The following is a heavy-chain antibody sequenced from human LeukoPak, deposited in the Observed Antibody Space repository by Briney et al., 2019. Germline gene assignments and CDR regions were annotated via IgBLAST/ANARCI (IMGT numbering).Heavy chain of an antibody. J-gene: IGHJ6*03. V-gene: IGHV1-24*01. D-gene: IGHD6-6*01. CDR2: FDPEDGET. Sequence: ASVKVSCKVSGYTLTELSMHWVRQAPGKGLECMGGFDPEDGETIYAQKFQGRVTMTEDTSTDTAYMELSSLRSEDTAVYYCATFDPYSISPGAYYYYYMDVWGKGTTVTVSS. CDR1: GYTLTELS. CDR3: ATFDPYSISPGAYYYYYMDV.